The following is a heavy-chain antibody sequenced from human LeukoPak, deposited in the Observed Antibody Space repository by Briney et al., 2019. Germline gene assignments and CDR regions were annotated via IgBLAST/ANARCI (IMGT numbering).Heavy chain of an antibody. V-gene: IGHV1-24*01. CDR3: ATWGIVGKRNYYYYYMDV. D-gene: IGHD1-26*01. Sequence: ASVKVPCKVSGYTLTELSMHWVRQAPGKGLEWMGGFDPEDGETIYAQKFQGRVTMTEDTSTDTAYMELSSLRSEDTAVYYCATWGIVGKRNYYYYYMDVWGKGTTVTVSS. CDR1: GYTLTELS. J-gene: IGHJ6*03. CDR2: FDPEDGET.